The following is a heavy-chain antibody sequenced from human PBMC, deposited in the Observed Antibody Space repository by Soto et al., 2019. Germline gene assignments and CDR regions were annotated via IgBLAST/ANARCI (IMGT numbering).Heavy chain of an antibody. CDR1: GYTFTSYY. D-gene: IGHD2-21*01. J-gene: IGHJ4*02. CDR2: INPSGGST. V-gene: IGHV1-46*03. Sequence: ASVKVSCKASGYTFTSYYMHWVRQAPGQGLEWMGIINPSGGSTSYAQKFQGRVTMTRDTSTSTVYMELSSLRSEDTAVYYCARDSYCGGDCSTILGYWGQGTLVTVS. CDR3: ARDSYCGGDCSTILGY.